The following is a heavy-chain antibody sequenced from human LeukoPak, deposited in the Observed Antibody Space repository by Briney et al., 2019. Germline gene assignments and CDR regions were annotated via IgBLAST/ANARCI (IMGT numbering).Heavy chain of an antibody. J-gene: IGHJ5*02. D-gene: IGHD3-10*01. CDR1: GGSISSGGYS. Sequence: SKTLSLTCAVSGGSISSGGYSWRSVRQPPGKGLEWIAYIYHSGSTYYNPSLKSRVTISVDRSKNQFSLKLSSVTAADTAVYYCARGLRIHYYGSGNWFDPWGQGGLVTVCS. CDR2: IYHSGST. V-gene: IGHV4-30-2*01. CDR3: ARGLRIHYYGSGNWFDP.